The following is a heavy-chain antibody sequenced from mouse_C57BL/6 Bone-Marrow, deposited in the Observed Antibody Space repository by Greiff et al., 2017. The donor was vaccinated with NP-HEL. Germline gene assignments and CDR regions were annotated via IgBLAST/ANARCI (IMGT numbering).Heavy chain of an antibody. CDR2: IDPSDSET. Sequence: QVQLQQPGAELVRPGSSVKLSCKASGYTFTSYWMHWVKQRPIQGLEWIGNIDPSDSETHYNQKFKDKATLTVDKSSSTAYMQLRSLTSEDSAVYYCAREGADDAYWGQGTLVTVSA. CDR1: GYTFTSYW. CDR3: AREGADDAY. V-gene: IGHV1-52*01. J-gene: IGHJ3*01.